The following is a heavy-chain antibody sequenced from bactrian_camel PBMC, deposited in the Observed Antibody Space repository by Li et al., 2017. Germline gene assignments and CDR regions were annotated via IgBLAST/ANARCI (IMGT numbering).Heavy chain of an antibody. CDR2: FERDGLT. Sequence: QVQLVESGGGSVQAGGSLRLSCLYNHRGNCMGWFRQAPGKEREGVAGFERDGLTQYADSVKGRFTISKDNIKNTLYLQMNSLKPEDSAMYYCAADLARYCGAFSGFFARASWGQGTQVTVS. CDR1: NHRGNC. D-gene: IGHD2*01. J-gene: IGHJ4*01. V-gene: IGHV3S53*01. CDR3: AADLARYCGAFSGFFARAS.